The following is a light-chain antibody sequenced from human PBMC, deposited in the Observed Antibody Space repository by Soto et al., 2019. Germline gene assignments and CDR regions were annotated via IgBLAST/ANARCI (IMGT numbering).Light chain of an antibody. CDR2: SNN. J-gene: IGLJ2*01. CDR3: AACTDSLNGRV. Sequence: QSVLTQPPSASGTPGQWVTISCSGSSSNIGSNPVDWYQQHPGTAPKLLIYSNNQRPSGVPDRFSGSKSGTSASLAISGLQSEDEADYYCAACTDSLNGRVFGGGTKLTVL. CDR1: SSNIGSNP. V-gene: IGLV1-44*01.